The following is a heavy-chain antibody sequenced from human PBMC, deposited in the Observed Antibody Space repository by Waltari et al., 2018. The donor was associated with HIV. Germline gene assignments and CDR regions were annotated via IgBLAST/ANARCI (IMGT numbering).Heavy chain of an antibody. CDR2: ISSSGSTI. CDR1: GFTFRSYS. J-gene: IGHJ4*02. D-gene: IGHD1-26*01. V-gene: IGHV3-48*01. CDR3: ARDYSGTYADFDY. Sequence: EVQLVESGGGLVQPGGSRRRSGAPSGFTFRSYSMNWVRQAPGKGLEWVSYISSSGSTIYYADSVRGRFTISRDNAKNSLYLQLNSLRAEDTAVYYCARDYSGTYADFDYWGQGTLVTVSS.